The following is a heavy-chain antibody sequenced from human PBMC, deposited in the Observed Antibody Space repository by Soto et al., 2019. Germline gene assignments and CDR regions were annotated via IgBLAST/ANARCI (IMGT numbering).Heavy chain of an antibody. V-gene: IGHV3-30*18. CDR2: ISYDGSNK. J-gene: IGHJ3*02. CDR3: AKVAFDI. Sequence: QVQLVESGGGVVQPGRSLRLSCAASGFTFSSYGMHWVRQAPGKGLEWVAVISYDGSNKYYADSVKGRFTISRDNSKNTLYLQMNSLRAEDKAVYYCAKVAFDIWGQGTMVTVSS. CDR1: GFTFSSYG.